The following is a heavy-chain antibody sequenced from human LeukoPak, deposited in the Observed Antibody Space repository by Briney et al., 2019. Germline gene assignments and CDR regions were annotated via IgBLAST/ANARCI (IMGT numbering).Heavy chain of an antibody. CDR3: ARGDYVWGSLTDY. D-gene: IGHD3-16*01. CDR1: GGSISSGGYY. CDR2: IYYSGST. V-gene: IGHV4-31*03. J-gene: IGHJ4*02. Sequence: PSQTLSLTCTVSGGSISSGGYYWSWIRQHPGKGLEWIGYIYYSGSTYYNPSLKSRVTISVDTSKNQFSLKLSSVTAADTAVYYCARGDYVWGSLTDYWGQGTLVTVSS.